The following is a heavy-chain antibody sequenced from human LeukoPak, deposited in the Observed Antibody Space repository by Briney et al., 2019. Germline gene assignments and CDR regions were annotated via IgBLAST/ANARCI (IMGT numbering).Heavy chain of an antibody. CDR1: GGSFSGYY. D-gene: IGHD1-26*01. V-gene: IGHV4-34*12. J-gene: IGHJ4*02. CDR2: IIHSGST. CDR3: ASDSGSYRVFDY. Sequence: SETLSLTCAVYGGSFSGYYWSWIRQPPGKGLEWIGEIIHSGSTNYNPSLKSRVTISVDTSKNQFSLKVSSVTAADTAVYYCASDSGSYRVFDYWGQGTLVTVSS.